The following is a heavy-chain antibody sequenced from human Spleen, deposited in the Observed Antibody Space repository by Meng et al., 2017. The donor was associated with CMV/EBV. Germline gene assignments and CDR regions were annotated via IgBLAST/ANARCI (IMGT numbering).Heavy chain of an antibody. V-gene: IGHV3-74*01. CDR1: GFTFRSYW. D-gene: IGHD1-26*01. J-gene: IGHJ5*02. CDR2: INSDGSST. Sequence: ASGFTFRSYWMHWVRQAPGKGLVWVSRINSDGSSTSYADSVKGRFTISRDNAKNTLYLQMNSLRAEDTAVYYCARDGDSGSYSEFDPWGQGTLVTVSS. CDR3: ARDGDSGSYSEFDP.